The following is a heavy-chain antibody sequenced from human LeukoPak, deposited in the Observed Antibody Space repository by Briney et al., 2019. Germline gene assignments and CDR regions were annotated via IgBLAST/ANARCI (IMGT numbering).Heavy chain of an antibody. D-gene: IGHD6-13*01. CDR2: ISWNSGSI. CDR1: GFTFDDYA. J-gene: IGHJ4*02. V-gene: IGHV3-9*01. CDR3: PKETIRVGTAAAPPQKLDY. Sequence: GRSLRLSCAASGFTFDDYAMHWVRQAPGKGLEWVSGISWNSGSIGYADSVKGRFTISRDNAKNSLYLQMNSLRAEDTALYYSPKETIRVGTAAAPPQKLDYCGQRTLVTVSS.